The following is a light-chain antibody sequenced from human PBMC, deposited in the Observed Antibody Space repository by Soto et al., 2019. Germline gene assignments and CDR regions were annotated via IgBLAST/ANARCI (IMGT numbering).Light chain of an antibody. CDR2: EVN. CDR3: SSYAGSNKYVV. CDR1: SSDVGGYNY. J-gene: IGLJ2*01. Sequence: QSVLTQPPSASGSPGQSVTISCTGTSSDVGGYNYVSWYQQHPGKAPKLMIYEVNKRPSGVPDRFSGAKSVNTASLTVSGLQAEDEADYYCSSYAGSNKYVVLGRGTKLTVL. V-gene: IGLV2-8*01.